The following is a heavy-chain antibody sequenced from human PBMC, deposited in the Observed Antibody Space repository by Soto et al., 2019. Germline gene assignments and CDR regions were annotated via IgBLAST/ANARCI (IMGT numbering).Heavy chain of an antibody. J-gene: IGHJ6*02. CDR2: VYYSGST. D-gene: IGHD3-16*01. V-gene: IGHV4-30-4*01. CDR3: ATVSRAVSYYYYGMDV. Sequence: PSETLSLTCTVSGGSISSDDYYWSWIRQPLGKGLEWIGYVYYSGSTYYNPSFKSRVSISVDTSKNQFSLKLSSVTAADTAVYYCATVSRAVSYYYYGMDVWGQGTTVTVSS. CDR1: GGSISSDDYY.